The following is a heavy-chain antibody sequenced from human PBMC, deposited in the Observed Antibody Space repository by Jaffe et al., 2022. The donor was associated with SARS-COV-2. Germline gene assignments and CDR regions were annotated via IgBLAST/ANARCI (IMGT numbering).Heavy chain of an antibody. CDR1: GGSISSYY. D-gene: IGHD5-12*01. J-gene: IGHJ6*02. V-gene: IGHV4-59*01. CDR3: ARGGATIEGYYYYGMDV. Sequence: QVQLQESGPGLVKPSETLSLTCTVSGGSISSYYWSWIRQPPGKGLEWIGYIYYSGSTNYNPSLKSRVTISVDTSKNQFSLKLSSVTAADTAVYYCARGGATIEGYYYYGMDVWGQGTTVTVSS. CDR2: IYYSGST.